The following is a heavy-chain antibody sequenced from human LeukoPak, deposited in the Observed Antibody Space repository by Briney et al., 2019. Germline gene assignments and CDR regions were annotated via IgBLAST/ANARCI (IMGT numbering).Heavy chain of an antibody. D-gene: IGHD5-18*01. J-gene: IGHJ3*02. CDR1: GFTFSSYW. V-gene: IGHV3-74*01. CDR2: INSDGSST. Sequence: PGGSLRLSCAASGFTFSSYWMHWVRQAPGKGLVWVSRINSDGSSTSYADSVKGRFTISRDNAKNTLYLQMNSLRAEDTAVYYCARSKWIQLRLVGNQGDAFDIWGQGTMVIVSS. CDR3: ARSKWIQLRLVGNQGDAFDI.